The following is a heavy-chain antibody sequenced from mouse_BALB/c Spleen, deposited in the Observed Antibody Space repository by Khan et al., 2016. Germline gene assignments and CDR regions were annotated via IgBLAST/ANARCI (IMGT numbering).Heavy chain of an antibody. Sequence: EVQLQESGPGLVKPSQSLSLTCSVTGYSITSDYAWNWIRQFPGNKLEWMDYIRYSGYTTYNPSLKSRIFITRDTSKNQFFLQLNSVTTEDTATYYCAKGRRKAWFAYWGQGTLVTVSA. V-gene: IGHV3-2*02. CDR2: IRYSGYT. CDR3: AKGRRKAWFAY. CDR1: GYSITSDYA. J-gene: IGHJ3*01.